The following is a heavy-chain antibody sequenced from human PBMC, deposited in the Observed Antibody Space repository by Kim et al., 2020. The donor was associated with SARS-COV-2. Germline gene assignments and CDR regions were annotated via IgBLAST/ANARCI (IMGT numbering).Heavy chain of an antibody. CDR3: ARGLAFYDFWSGLRSNWFDP. CDR1: GGSISSYY. V-gene: IGHV4-59*08. J-gene: IGHJ5*02. Sequence: SETLSLTCTVSGGSISSYYWSWIRQPPGKGLEWIGYIYYSGSTNYNPSLKSRVTISVDTSKNQFSLKLSSVTAADTAVYYCARGLAFYDFWSGLRSNWFDPWGQGTLVTVSS. CDR2: IYYSGST. D-gene: IGHD3-3*01.